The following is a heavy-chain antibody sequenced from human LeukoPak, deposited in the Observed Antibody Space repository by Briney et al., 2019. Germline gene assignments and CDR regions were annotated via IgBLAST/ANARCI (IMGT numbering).Heavy chain of an antibody. CDR3: ARGGAFYFGSSGYYSQFDC. Sequence: SETLSLTCTVSGGSISSYYWSWIRQPPGKGLEWIGYIYYSGSTNYNPSLKSRVTISVDTSKNQFSLKLSSVTAADTAVYYCARGGAFYFGSSGYYSQFDCWGQGTLVTVSS. CDR1: GGSISSYY. D-gene: IGHD3-22*01. J-gene: IGHJ4*02. CDR2: IYYSGST. V-gene: IGHV4-59*12.